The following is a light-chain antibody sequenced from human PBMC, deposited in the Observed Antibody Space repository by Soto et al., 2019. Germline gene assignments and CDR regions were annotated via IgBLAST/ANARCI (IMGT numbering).Light chain of an antibody. V-gene: IGKV3-20*01. Sequence: EIVLTQSPGTLSLSPGERATLSCRASQSVSSTYLAWYQQKPGQAPRLLIYGPSSRATGIPDRFSGSGSGTDFTLTISRLEPEDFAVYYCQQYSRSPLTFGGGTKVEIK. J-gene: IGKJ4*01. CDR2: GPS. CDR1: QSVSSTY. CDR3: QQYSRSPLT.